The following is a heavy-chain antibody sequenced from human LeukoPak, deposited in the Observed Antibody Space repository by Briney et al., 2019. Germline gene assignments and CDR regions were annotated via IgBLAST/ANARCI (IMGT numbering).Heavy chain of an antibody. Sequence: GGSLRLSCAASGFTVSSNYMSWVRQAPGKGLEWVSIIYSGGSTYYADSVRGRFTISRDNFKNTLSLQVNSLRAEDTAMYYCAKDDDWGRYKHWGQGTLVTVSS. CDR1: GFTVSSNY. CDR3: AKDDDWGRYKH. J-gene: IGHJ1*01. D-gene: IGHD3-16*01. V-gene: IGHV3-53*01. CDR2: IYSGGST.